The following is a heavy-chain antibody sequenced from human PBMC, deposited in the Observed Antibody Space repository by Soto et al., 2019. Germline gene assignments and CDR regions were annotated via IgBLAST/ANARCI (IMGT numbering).Heavy chain of an antibody. CDR3: AYSTGWYRHDV. Sequence: QVQLQESGPGRVKPSGTLSLTCAVSGDSISNSRWWTWVRQSPGKGLEWIGDIFHSGDTNYNPSLKSRVFISVDKSQNQFSLKVSSVTAADTAVYYCAYSTGWYRHDVWGQGTLVTVSS. D-gene: IGHD6-19*01. V-gene: IGHV4-4*02. CDR1: GDSISNSRW. CDR2: IFHSGDT. J-gene: IGHJ3*01.